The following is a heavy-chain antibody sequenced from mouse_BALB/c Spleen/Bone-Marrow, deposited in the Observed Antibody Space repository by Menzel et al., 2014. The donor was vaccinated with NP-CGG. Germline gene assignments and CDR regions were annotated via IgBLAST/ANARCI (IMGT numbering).Heavy chain of an antibody. CDR1: GFDFRRYW. CDR2: INPDSRTI. J-gene: IGHJ2*01. CDR3: ARGSYYAHLAY. D-gene: IGHD2-1*01. Sequence: VKLLESGGGLVQPGGSLKLSCAASGFDFRRYWMSWVRQAPGKGLQWIGEINPDSRTINYTPSLKDKFIISRDNAKNTLYLQMTKVRSEDTALYYCARGSYYAHLAYWGQGTTLTVSS. V-gene: IGHV4-1*02.